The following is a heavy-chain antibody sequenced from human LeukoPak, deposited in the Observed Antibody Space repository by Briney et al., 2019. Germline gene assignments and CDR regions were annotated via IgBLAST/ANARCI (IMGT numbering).Heavy chain of an antibody. V-gene: IGHV1-18*04. D-gene: IGHD5-18*01. CDR1: GYTFTGYY. Sequence: ASVKVSCKASGYTFTGYYMHWVRQAPGQGLEWMGWISAYNGNTNYAQKLQGRVTMTTDTSTSTAYMELRSLRSDDTAVYYCASTRYSYGYPPDYWGQGTLVTVSS. CDR2: ISAYNGNT. CDR3: ASTRYSYGYPPDY. J-gene: IGHJ4*02.